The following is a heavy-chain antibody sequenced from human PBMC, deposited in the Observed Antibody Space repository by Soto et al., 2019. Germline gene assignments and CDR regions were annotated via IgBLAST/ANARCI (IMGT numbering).Heavy chain of an antibody. CDR3: AKVPHYDFWSGYPRYFQH. CDR1: GFTFSSYA. D-gene: IGHD3-3*01. V-gene: IGHV3-23*01. CDR2: ISGSGGST. J-gene: IGHJ1*01. Sequence: GGSLRLSCAASGFTFSSYAMSWVRQAPGKGLEWVSAISGSGGSTYYADSVKGRFTISRDNSKNTLYLQTNSLRAEDTAVYYCAKVPHYDFWSGYPRYFQHWGQGTLVTVSS.